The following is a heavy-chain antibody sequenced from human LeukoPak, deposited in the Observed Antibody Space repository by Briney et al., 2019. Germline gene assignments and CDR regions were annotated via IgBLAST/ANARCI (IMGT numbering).Heavy chain of an antibody. D-gene: IGHD6-13*01. J-gene: IGHJ3*02. CDR3: ARDFEQQLVPDAFDI. CDR2: IYHSGST. CDR1: GYSISSGYY. V-gene: IGHV4-38-2*02. Sequence: SETLSLTCTVSGYSISSGYYWGWIRQPPGKGLEWIGSIYHSGSTYYNPSLKSRVTISVDTSKNQFSLKLSSVTAADTAVYYCARDFEQQLVPDAFDIWGQGTMVTVSS.